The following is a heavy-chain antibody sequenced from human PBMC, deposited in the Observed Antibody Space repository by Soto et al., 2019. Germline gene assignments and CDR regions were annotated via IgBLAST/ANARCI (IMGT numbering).Heavy chain of an antibody. CDR3: ARHVLLWFGELLPGPFDY. J-gene: IGHJ4*02. CDR1: GGSISSGGYY. CDR2: IYYSGST. Sequence: SETLSLTCTVSGGSISSGGYYWSWIRQHPGKGLEWIGYIYYSGSTYYNPSLKSRVTISVDTSKNQFSLKLSSATAADTAVYYCARHVLLWFGELLPGPFDYWGQGTLVTVSS. V-gene: IGHV4-31*03. D-gene: IGHD3-10*01.